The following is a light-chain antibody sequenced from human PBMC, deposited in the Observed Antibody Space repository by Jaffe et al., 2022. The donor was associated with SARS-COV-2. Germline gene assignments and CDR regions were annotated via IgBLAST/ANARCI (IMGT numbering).Light chain of an antibody. V-gene: IGLV1-51*02. J-gene: IGLJ1*01. CDR3: GTWDTSLSAYV. Sequence: QSVLTQPPSVSAAPGQKVTISCSGSSSNIGNNYVSWYQQLPGTGPKVLIYENNKRPSGIPDRFSGSKSGTSATLGITGLQTGDEADYYCGTWDTSLSAYVFGSGTKVTVL. CDR1: SSNIGNNY. CDR2: ENN.